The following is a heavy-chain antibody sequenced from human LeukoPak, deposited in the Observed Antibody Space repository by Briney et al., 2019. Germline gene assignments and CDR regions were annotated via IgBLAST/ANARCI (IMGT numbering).Heavy chain of an antibody. Sequence: ASVKVSCKASGYTFTGYYMHWVRQAPGQGLEWMGWINPNSGGTNYAQKFQGRVTMTRDTSISTAYMELSRLRSDDTAVYYCARDQDSSSWSQYYYYYGMDVWGQGTTVTVSS. CDR1: GYTFTGYY. V-gene: IGHV1-2*02. CDR3: ARDQDSSSWSQYYYYYGMDV. D-gene: IGHD6-13*01. CDR2: INPNSGGT. J-gene: IGHJ6*02.